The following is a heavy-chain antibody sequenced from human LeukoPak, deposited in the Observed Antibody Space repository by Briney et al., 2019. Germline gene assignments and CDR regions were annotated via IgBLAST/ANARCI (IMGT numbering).Heavy chain of an antibody. Sequence: GGSLRLSCAASGFTFNNYPMHWVRQAPGKGLEWVAVISYDGSNKYYADSVKGRFTISRNNSKNTLYLQMNSLRAEDTAVYYCAKSHQRLYYDSSWGQGTLVTVSS. CDR2: ISYDGSNK. V-gene: IGHV3-30-3*02. D-gene: IGHD3-22*01. J-gene: IGHJ4*02. CDR3: AKSHQRLYYDSS. CDR1: GFTFNNYP.